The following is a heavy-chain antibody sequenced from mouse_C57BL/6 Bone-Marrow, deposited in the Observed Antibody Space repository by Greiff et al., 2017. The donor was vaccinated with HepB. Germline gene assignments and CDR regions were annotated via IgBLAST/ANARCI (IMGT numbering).Heavy chain of an antibody. CDR2: IYPGDGDT. V-gene: IGHV1-82*01. J-gene: IGHJ1*03. D-gene: IGHD1-1*01. CDR1: GYAFSSSW. Sequence: QVQLQQSGPELVKPGASVKISCKASGYAFSSSWMNWVKQRPGKGLEWIGRIYPGDGDTNYNGKFKGKATLTAEKSSSTAYMQLSSLTSEDSAVYFCAREGITTVVALYWYFDVWGTGTTVTVSS. CDR3: AREGITTVVALYWYFDV.